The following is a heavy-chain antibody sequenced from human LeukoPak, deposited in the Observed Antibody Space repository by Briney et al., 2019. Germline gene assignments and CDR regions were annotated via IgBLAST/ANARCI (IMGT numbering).Heavy chain of an antibody. CDR2: IYWNDDK. CDR3: THSSWNDNFDF. J-gene: IGHJ4*02. V-gene: IGHV2-5*01. CDR1: GFSLSTSGVG. D-gene: IGHD1-1*01. Sequence: SGPTLVKPTQTLTLTCTFSGFSLSTSGVGVGWIRQPPGKALEWLALIYWNDDKRYSPSLKSRLTITKGTSKNQVVLTMTNMDPVDTATYYCTHSSWNDNFDFWGQGTLVTVSS.